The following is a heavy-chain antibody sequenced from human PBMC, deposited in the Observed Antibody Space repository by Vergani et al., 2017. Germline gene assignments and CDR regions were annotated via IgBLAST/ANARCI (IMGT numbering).Heavy chain of an antibody. CDR1: GFTFSSYW. Sequence: EVQLVESVGGLVQPGGSLRLSCAASGFTFSSYWMSWVRQAPGKGLEWVANIKQDGSEKYYVDSVKGRFTISRDNAKNSLYLQMNSRRAEDTAVYYCARDTTYYDFWSGPNYYYYMDVWGKGTTVTVSS. V-gene: IGHV3-7*01. CDR2: IKQDGSEK. D-gene: IGHD3-3*01. CDR3: ARDTTYYDFWSGPNYYYYMDV. J-gene: IGHJ6*03.